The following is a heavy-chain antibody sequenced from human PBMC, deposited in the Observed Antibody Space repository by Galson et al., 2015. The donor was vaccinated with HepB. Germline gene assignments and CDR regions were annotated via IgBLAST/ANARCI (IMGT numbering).Heavy chain of an antibody. J-gene: IGHJ4*02. D-gene: IGHD2-2*01. CDR2: IDWDDDK. CDR1: GFSLSTSGMC. Sequence: PALVKPPQTLTLTCTFSGFSLSTSGMCVSWIRQPPGKALEWLALIDWDDDKYYSTSLKTRLTISKDTSKNQVVLTMTNMDPVDTATYYCARIGGSSTSWQCYFDYWGQGTLVTVSS. CDR3: ARIGGSSTSWQCYFDY. V-gene: IGHV2-70*01.